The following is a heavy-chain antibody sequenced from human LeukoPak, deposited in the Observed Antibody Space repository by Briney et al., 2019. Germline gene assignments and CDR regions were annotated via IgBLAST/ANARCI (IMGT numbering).Heavy chain of an antibody. CDR1: GGSISSYY. CDR2: IYYSGST. CDR3: ARDSGDNYYYGMDV. J-gene: IGHJ6*02. D-gene: IGHD3-10*01. Sequence: PSETLSLTCTVSGGSISSYYWSWIRQPPGKGLEWIGYIYYSGSTNYNPSLKSRVTISVDTSKNQFSLKLSSVTAADTAVYYCARDSGDNYYYGMDVWGQGTTVTVSS. V-gene: IGHV4-59*01.